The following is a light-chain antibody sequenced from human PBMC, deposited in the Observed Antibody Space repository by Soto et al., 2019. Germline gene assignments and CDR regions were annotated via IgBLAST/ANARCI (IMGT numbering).Light chain of an antibody. CDR3: PQYNSYSWT. J-gene: IGKJ1*01. CDR1: QSISSW. V-gene: IGKV1-5*01. Sequence: EIQMTQSPSTLSASVGDRVPITCRASQSISSWLAWYQQKPGKATKCLIYDASSLENGVPSRLSCSGSGTEFTLTISSLEPDDFASYYCPQYNSYSWTFGQGTKVDIK. CDR2: DAS.